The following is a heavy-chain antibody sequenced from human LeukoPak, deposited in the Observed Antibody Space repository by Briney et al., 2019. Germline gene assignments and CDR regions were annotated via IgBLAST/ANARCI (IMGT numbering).Heavy chain of an antibody. D-gene: IGHD3-9*01. J-gene: IGHJ4*02. Sequence: GRSLRLSCAASGFTFSSYGMHWVRQAPGKGLEWVAVIWYGGSNKYYADSVKGRFTISRDNSKNTLYLQMNSLRAEDTAVYYCAKESRYFDGGGDFPYLDYWGQGTLVTVSS. CDR1: GFTFSSYG. V-gene: IGHV3-30*18. CDR2: IWYGGSNK. CDR3: AKESRYFDGGGDFPYLDY.